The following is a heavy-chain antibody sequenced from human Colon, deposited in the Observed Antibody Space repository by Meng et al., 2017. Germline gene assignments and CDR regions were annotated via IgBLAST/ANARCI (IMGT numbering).Heavy chain of an antibody. CDR1: GFVFRSYW. Sequence: GESLKISCGASGFVFRSYWMSWVRQAPGKGLEWVASIKQDGSEQYYVDSVKGRFTISRDNAENSLFLQMNSLSGDDTAVYYCARVGGYSYGFFDYWGQGTLVTVSS. CDR2: IKQDGSEQ. D-gene: IGHD5-18*01. J-gene: IGHJ4*02. V-gene: IGHV3-7*01. CDR3: ARVGGYSYGFFDY.